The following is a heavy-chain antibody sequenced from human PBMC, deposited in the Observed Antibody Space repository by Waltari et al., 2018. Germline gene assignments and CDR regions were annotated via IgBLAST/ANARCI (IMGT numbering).Heavy chain of an antibody. CDR2: VSGDNGDT. D-gene: IGHD2-8*01. V-gene: IGHV1-18*01. Sequence: VQLVQSETEVKKPGASVMVSYKTSGYTFKSYAFSWVRQAPGQGLEWMGWVSGDNGDTFYAQNFHDRLTITTETSTTTTYMELRNLRSDDTAIYYCARVSTNNGPGDLDYWGQGTLVTVSA. J-gene: IGHJ4*02. CDR3: ARVSTNNGPGDLDY. CDR1: GYTFKSYA.